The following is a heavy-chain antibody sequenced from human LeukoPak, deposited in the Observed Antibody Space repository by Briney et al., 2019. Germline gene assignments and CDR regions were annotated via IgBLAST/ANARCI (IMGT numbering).Heavy chain of an antibody. D-gene: IGHD3-9*01. J-gene: IGHJ5*02. V-gene: IGHV1-2*02. CDR3: ARHYGNDILTESGFDP. Sequence: ASVKVSCKASGYTFTGYYMHWVRQAPGQGLEWLGWINPNSGDTNYAQKFQGRVTMTRDTSISTAYMELSRLRSDDTAVYYCARHYGNDILTESGFDPWGQGTLVTVSS. CDR1: GYTFTGYY. CDR2: INPNSGDT.